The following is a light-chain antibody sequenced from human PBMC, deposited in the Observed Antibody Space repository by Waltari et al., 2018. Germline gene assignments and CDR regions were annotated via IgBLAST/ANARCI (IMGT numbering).Light chain of an antibody. V-gene: IGLV2-23*01. J-gene: IGLJ2*01. CDR2: EDT. CDR3: CSYAGNKIMI. CDR1: SSDVATYNL. Sequence: QSALTQPASVSGSPGQSITISCTGTSSDVATYNLVSWYQQHPGKAPRLMIYEDTERPSGVSNRFSGSKSGNTASLTISGLQAEDGAVYYCCSYAGNKIMIFGGGTKLTVL.